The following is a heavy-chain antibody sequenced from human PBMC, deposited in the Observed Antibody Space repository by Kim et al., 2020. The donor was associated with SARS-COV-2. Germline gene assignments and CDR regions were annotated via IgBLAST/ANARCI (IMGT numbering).Heavy chain of an antibody. CDR2: ISAYNGNT. J-gene: IGHJ4*02. Sequence: ASVKVSCKASGYTFTSYGISWVRQAPGQGLEWMGWISAYNGNTNYAQKLQGRVTMTTDTSTSTAYMELRSLRSDDTAVYYCARDLSTLRSPRRFDYWGQGTLVTVSS. V-gene: IGHV1-18*01. D-gene: IGHD4-17*01. CDR3: ARDLSTLRSPRRFDY. CDR1: GYTFTSYG.